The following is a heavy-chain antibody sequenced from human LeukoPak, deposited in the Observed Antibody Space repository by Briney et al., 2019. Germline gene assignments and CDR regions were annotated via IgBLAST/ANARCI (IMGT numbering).Heavy chain of an antibody. Sequence: SVKVSCKASGGTFSSYAISWVRQAPGQGLEWMGGIIPIFGTANYAQKFQGRVTITTDESTSTAYMELSSLRSEDTAVYYCASASSGYSGPFAYWCQGTLVTVSS. J-gene: IGHJ4*02. CDR2: IIPIFGTA. CDR1: GGTFSSYA. D-gene: IGHD3-22*01. V-gene: IGHV1-69*05. CDR3: ASASSGYSGPFAY.